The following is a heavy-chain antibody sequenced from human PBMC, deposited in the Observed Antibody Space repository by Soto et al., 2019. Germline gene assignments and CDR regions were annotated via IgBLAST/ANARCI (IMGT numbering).Heavy chain of an antibody. D-gene: IGHD3-10*01. CDR3: ATLPLYGPDFDC. J-gene: IGHJ4*02. CDR2: ISWNGASI. V-gene: IGHV3-9*01. Sequence: EVQLVESGGGLVQPGRSLRLSCAASGFTFDNYAIHWVRRAPGKGLEWVAAISWNGASIGYADSVKGRFTISRDNAKNSLFLQMNSLTAEDTARYYCATLPLYGPDFDCWGRGALVSVSS. CDR1: GFTFDNYA.